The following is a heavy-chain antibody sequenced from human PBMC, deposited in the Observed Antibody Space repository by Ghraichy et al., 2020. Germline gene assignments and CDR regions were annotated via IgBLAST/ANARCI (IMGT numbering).Heavy chain of an antibody. CDR3: ERAGQDYGMAV. CDR2: IKQDGSEK. V-gene: IGHV3-7*03. CDR1: GFTFIYNL. Sequence: GGSLRLSCSASGFTFIYNLISWLRQAPGKGLEGAANIKQDGSEKNYVDSVKGCHTISRDNAKNSLYLQMNSLRAEDTAVYYCERAGQDYGMAVWGQGTTVTVSS. J-gene: IGHJ6*02.